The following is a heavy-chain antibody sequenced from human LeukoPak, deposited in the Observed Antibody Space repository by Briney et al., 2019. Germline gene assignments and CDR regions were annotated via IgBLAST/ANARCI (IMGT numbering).Heavy chain of an antibody. CDR1: GGSISSGGYY. D-gene: IGHD6-6*01. Sequence: SETLSLTCTVSGGSISSGGYYWSWIRQPPGKGLEWIGYIYYSGSTYYNPSLKSRVTISVDTSKSQFSLKLSSVTAADTAVYYCARDLWAARRGYGMEVWRQGTTVTVSS. V-gene: IGHV4-31*03. CDR3: ARDLWAARRGYGMEV. J-gene: IGHJ6*02. CDR2: IYYSGST.